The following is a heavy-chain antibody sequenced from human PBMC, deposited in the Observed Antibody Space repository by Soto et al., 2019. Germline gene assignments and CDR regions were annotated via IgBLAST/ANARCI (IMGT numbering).Heavy chain of an antibody. V-gene: IGHV4-31*03. CDR3: ARTITIFGVVTISNWFDP. CDR1: GGSISSGGYY. CDR2: IYYSGST. Sequence: SETLSLTCTVSGGSISSGGYYWSWIRQHPWKGLEWTGYIYYSGSTYYNPSLKSRVTISVDTSKNQFSLKLSSVTAADTAVYYCARTITIFGVVTISNWFDPWGQGXLVTVYS. D-gene: IGHD3-3*01. J-gene: IGHJ5*02.